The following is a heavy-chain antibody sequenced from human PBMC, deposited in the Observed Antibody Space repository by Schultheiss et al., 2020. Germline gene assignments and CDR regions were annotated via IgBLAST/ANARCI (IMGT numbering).Heavy chain of an antibody. D-gene: IGHD4-23*01. CDR2: IRSKANSYAT. Sequence: GGSLRLSCAASGFTFSGSAMHWVRQASGKGLEWVGRIRSKANSYATAYAASVKGRFTISRDDSKNTAYLQMNSLKTEDTAVYYCARGGNYYYYYGMDVWGQGTTVTVSS. J-gene: IGHJ6*02. V-gene: IGHV3-73*01. CDR3: ARGGNYYYYYGMDV. CDR1: GFTFSGSA.